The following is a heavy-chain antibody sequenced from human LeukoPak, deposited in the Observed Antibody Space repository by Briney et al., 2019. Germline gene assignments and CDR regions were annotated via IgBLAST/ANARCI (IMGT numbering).Heavy chain of an antibody. J-gene: IGHJ5*02. Sequence: GASVKVSCKASGYTFTGYYMHWVRQAPGQGLEWMGGIIPIFGTANYAQKFQGRVTITADESTRTAYMELSSLRSEDTAVYYCARDVGDYYGSGSNNDWFDPWGQGTLVTVSS. V-gene: IGHV1-69*13. CDR1: GYTFTGYY. CDR2: IIPIFGTA. D-gene: IGHD3-10*01. CDR3: ARDVGDYYGSGSNNDWFDP.